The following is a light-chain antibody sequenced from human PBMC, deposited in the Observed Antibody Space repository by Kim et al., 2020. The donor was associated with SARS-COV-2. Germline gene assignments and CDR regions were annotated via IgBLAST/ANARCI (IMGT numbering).Light chain of an antibody. CDR2: DAS. J-gene: IGKJ4*01. V-gene: IGKV3-11*01. CDR3: QQRANWPKLT. Sequence: EIVLTQSPATLSLSPGETATLSCRASQSVNSYLAWYQQKPGQSPRLLIYDASNRATGIPARFSGSGSGTDFTLSISSLEPEDFAVYYCQQRANWPKLTFGGGTKLEI. CDR1: QSVNSY.